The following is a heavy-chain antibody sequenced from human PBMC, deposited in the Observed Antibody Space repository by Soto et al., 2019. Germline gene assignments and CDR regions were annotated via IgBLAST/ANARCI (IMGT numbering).Heavy chain of an antibody. CDR2: IYYSGST. Sequence: PSETLCLTCTVSGGSISSYYWSWIRQPPGKGLEWIGYIYYSGSTNYNPSLKSRVTISVDTSKNQFSLKLSSVTAADTAVYYCARGYGSLFDYWGQRTLVTVSS. V-gene: IGHV4-59*08. CDR1: GGSISSYY. D-gene: IGHD5-18*01. J-gene: IGHJ4*02. CDR3: ARGYGSLFDY.